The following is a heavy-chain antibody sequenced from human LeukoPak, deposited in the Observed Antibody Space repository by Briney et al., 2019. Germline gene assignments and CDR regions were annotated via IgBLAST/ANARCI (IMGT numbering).Heavy chain of an antibody. V-gene: IGHV1-24*01. J-gene: IGHJ3*02. D-gene: IGHD1-20*01. CDR3: ATPSNWKGAFDI. CDR1: GYTLTELS. Sequence: ASVKVSCKVSGYTLTELSMHWVRQAPGKGLEWMGGFDPEDGETIYAQKFQGRVTMTEDTSTDTAYMELSSLRSEDTAVYYCATPSNWKGAFDIWGQGTMVTVSS. CDR2: FDPEDGET.